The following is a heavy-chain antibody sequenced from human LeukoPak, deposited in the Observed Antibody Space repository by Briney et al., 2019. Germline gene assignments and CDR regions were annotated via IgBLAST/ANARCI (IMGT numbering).Heavy chain of an antibody. CDR1: GYTLSYYW. CDR2: INGDGSST. CDR3: TRDPRTKGFDP. Sequence: GGSLRLSCAASGYTLSYYWMHWVRQAPGKGLVWVSCINGDGSSTNYADSVKGRFTISRDNAKNTLYLEMDTQRAEDTGVYYCTRDPRTKGFDPWGQGTLVTGSS. D-gene: IGHD1-14*01. J-gene: IGHJ5*02. V-gene: IGHV3-74*01.